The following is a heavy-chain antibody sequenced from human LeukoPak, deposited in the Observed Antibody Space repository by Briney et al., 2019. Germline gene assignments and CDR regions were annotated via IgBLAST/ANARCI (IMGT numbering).Heavy chain of an antibody. Sequence: SETLSLTCTVSGGSISSYYWSWIRQPPGKGLEWIGYIYYSGSTNYNPSLKSRVTISVDTSKNQFSLKLSSVTAADTAVYYCARTTEGGYTYDYFYYYYMDVWGKGTTVTVSS. J-gene: IGHJ6*03. V-gene: IGHV4-59*01. CDR3: ARTTEGGYTYDYFYYYYMDV. D-gene: IGHD5-18*01. CDR1: GGSISSYY. CDR2: IYYSGST.